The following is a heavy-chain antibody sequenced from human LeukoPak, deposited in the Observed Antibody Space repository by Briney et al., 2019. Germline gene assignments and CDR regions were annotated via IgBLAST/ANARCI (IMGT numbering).Heavy chain of an antibody. Sequence: PGGSLRLSCAASGFTFSSYGMHWVRHAPGKGLDWVAVISYDGSNKYYIDSVKGRFTISRDNSKNMLYLQTNSLRAEDTAVYYCAKNELLWFGEFDAFDIWGQGTMVTLSS. J-gene: IGHJ3*02. CDR2: ISYDGSNK. CDR3: AKNELLWFGEFDAFDI. D-gene: IGHD3-10*01. V-gene: IGHV3-30*18. CDR1: GFTFSSYG.